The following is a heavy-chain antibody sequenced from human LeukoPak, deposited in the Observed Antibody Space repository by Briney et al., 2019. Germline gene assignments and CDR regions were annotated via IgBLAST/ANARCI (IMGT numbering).Heavy chain of an antibody. Sequence: PGGSLRLSCAASGFTFSSYWMHWVRQAPGKGLVWVSRINTDGSSTSYADSVKGRFTISRDNAKNTLYLQMNSLRAEDTAVYYCAPSYDFWSGYYYWGQGTLVTVSS. V-gene: IGHV3-74*01. CDR1: GFTFSSYW. CDR2: INTDGSST. D-gene: IGHD3-3*01. CDR3: APSYDFWSGYYY. J-gene: IGHJ4*02.